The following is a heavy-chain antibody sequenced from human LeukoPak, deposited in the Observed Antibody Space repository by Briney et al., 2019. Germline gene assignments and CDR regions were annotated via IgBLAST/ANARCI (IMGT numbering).Heavy chain of an antibody. CDR2: ISGSGGST. CDR3: AKERSHSGSYLVLDY. J-gene: IGHJ4*02. CDR1: GFTFSSYA. Sequence: GGSLRLSCAASGFTFSSYAMSWVRQAPGKGLEWVSAISGSGGSTYYADSVKGRFTISRDNSKNTLNLQMNSLRAEDTAVYYCAKERSHSGSYLVLDYWGQGTLVTVSS. D-gene: IGHD1-26*01. V-gene: IGHV3-23*01.